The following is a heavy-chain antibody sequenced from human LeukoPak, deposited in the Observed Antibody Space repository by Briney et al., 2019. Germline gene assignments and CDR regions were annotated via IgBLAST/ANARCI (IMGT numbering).Heavy chain of an antibody. CDR2: ISVYKGNT. CDR3: GRSMDSSTSRLIEY. J-gene: IGHJ4*02. V-gene: IGHV1-18*01. Sequence: SVKVSCKASGYTFTSYGISWVRQAPGQGLEWMGWISVYKGNTNYAQKLQGRVTMTTDTSTSTVYMELRSLRSDDTAVYYCGRSMDSSTSRLIEYWGQGTLVTVSS. CDR1: GYTFTSYG. D-gene: IGHD6-6*01.